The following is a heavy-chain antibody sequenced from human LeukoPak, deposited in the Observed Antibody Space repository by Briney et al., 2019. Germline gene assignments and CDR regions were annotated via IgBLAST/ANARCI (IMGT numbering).Heavy chain of an antibody. V-gene: IGHV5-51*01. D-gene: IGHD6-13*01. CDR1: GYSFTSYW. CDR3: ASRGYSSSWYSAFDY. CDR2: IYPGDSDT. Sequence: GESLKISCKGSGYSFTSYWIGWVRQMPGKGLEWMGIIYPGDSDTRYSPSFQGQVTISADKSINTAYLQWSSLKASDTAMYYCASRGYSSSWYSAFDYWGQGTLVTVSS. J-gene: IGHJ4*02.